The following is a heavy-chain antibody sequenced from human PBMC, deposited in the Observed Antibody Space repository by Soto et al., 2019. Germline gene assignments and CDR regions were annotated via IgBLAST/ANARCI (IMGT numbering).Heavy chain of an antibody. V-gene: IGHV3-9*01. CDR3: VKDNCRDGSCYSFDS. D-gene: IGHD2-15*01. CDR2: ISWHSGSI. J-gene: IGHJ4*02. Sequence: PGGSLRLSCAASGFIFDDYAMHWVRQAPGKGLEWVSGISWHSGSIGYADSVKGRFTISRDNAKNSLYLLMNSLRAEDTALYYCVKDNCRDGSCYSFDSWGRGTLVTVSS. CDR1: GFIFDDYA.